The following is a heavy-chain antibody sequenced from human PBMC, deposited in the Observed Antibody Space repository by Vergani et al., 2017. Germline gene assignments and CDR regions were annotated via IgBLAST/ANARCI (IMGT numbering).Heavy chain of an antibody. V-gene: IGHV3-23*01. CDR2: ISGSGGST. D-gene: IGHD2-2*01. J-gene: IGHJ3*02. CDR1: GFTFSSYA. CDR3: ANVCSSTSCYGDAFDI. Sequence: EVQLLESGGGLVQPGVSLRLSCAASGFTFSSYAMSWVRQAPGKGLEWVSAISGSGGSTYYADSVKGRFTISRDNSKNTLYLQMNSLRAEDTAVYYCANVCSSTSCYGDAFDIWGQGTMVTVSS.